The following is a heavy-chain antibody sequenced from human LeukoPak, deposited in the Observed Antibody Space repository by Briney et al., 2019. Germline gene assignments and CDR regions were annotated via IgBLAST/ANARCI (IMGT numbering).Heavy chain of an antibody. CDR2: INPKSGGT. Sequence: ASVKVSCKASGYTFTGYYMHWVRQAPGQGLEWMGWINPKSGGTNYAQKFQGRVTVTRDTSISTAYMELSSLSSDDTAIYYCARDLQEIPRPGRVDYWGQGTLVTVSS. CDR3: ARDLQEIPRPGRVDY. V-gene: IGHV1-2*02. CDR1: GYTFTGYY. J-gene: IGHJ4*02. D-gene: IGHD5-24*01.